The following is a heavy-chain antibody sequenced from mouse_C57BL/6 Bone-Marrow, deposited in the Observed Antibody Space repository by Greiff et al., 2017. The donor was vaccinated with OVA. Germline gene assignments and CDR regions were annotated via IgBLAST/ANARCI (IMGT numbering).Heavy chain of an antibody. J-gene: IGHJ4*01. CDR1: GYTFTSYW. CDR3: ARVPYEYYAMDY. CDR2: IYPGSGST. D-gene: IGHD2-10*02. V-gene: IGHV1-55*01. Sequence: QVQLQQPGAELVKPGASVKMSCKASGYTFTSYWITWVKQRPGQGLEWIGDIYPGSGSTNYNEKFKSKATLTVDTSSSTAYMQLSILTSEDSAVYYCARVPYEYYAMDYWGQGTSVTVSS.